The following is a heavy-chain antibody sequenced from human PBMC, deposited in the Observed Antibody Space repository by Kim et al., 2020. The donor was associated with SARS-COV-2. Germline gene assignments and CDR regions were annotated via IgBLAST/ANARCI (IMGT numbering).Heavy chain of an antibody. V-gene: IGHV3-23*01. D-gene: IGHD6-13*01. CDR3: AKRRAYSLDY. CDR2: I. Sequence: IYYADSVNGRFTISRDNSTNTLYLQMNSLRAEDTAIYYCAKRRAYSLDYWGQGTLVTVSS. J-gene: IGHJ4*02.